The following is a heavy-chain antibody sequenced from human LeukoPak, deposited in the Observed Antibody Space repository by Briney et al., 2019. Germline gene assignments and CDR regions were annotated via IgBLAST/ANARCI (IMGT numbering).Heavy chain of an antibody. CDR1: GFTVSTNY. V-gene: IGHV3-66*01. Sequence: GGSLRLSCAAPGFTVSTNYMSWVRQAPGKGLEWVSVIYSGDTTFYADSVRGKFTISRDNSKNTLYLQMNSLRAEDTAVYYCARDPYSSSSGSGDYWGQGTLVTVSS. D-gene: IGHD6-13*01. CDR3: ARDPYSSSSGSGDY. J-gene: IGHJ4*02. CDR2: IYSGDTT.